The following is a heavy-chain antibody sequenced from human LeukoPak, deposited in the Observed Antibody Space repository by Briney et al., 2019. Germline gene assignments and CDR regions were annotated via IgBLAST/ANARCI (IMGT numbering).Heavy chain of an antibody. CDR3: ARVRRAAADSLRYFDY. V-gene: IGHV3-11*04. CDR2: MDDSGRII. J-gene: IGHJ4*02. CDR1: GFSFIDYY. D-gene: IGHD6-13*01. Sequence: GGSLRLSCAASGFSFIDYYMSWIRQAPGKGLEWVSYMDDSGRIIYYGGSVKGRFTISRDNARNSLFLQMNRLTAEDTVVYFCARVRRAAADSLRYFDYWGQGTLVTVSS.